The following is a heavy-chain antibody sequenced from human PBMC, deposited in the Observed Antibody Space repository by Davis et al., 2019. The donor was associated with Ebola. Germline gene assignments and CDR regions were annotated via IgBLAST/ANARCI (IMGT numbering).Heavy chain of an antibody. D-gene: IGHD2-15*01. CDR3: ARGGYCSGGSCYFFDY. V-gene: IGHV1-18*01. Sequence: ASSVKVSCKASGYIFTSYAMHWVRQTPGQGLEWMGWISAYNGNTNYAQKLQGRVTMTRDTSISTAYMELSRLRSDDTAVYYCARGGYCSGGSCYFFDYWGQGTLVTVSS. CDR1: GYIFTSYA. J-gene: IGHJ4*02. CDR2: ISAYNGNT.